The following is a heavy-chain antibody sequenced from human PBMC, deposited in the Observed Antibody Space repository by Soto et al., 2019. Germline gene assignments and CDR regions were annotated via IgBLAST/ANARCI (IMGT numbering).Heavy chain of an antibody. CDR1: GFSFSSYA. Sequence: QVRLVESGGGVVQPGRSLRLSCTASGFSFSSYAMYWFRQPPGKGLEWVAVISHDGINKHYADSVTGRVTVSRDNSNHSLDLQLNSLRGEDTAMYYCARDIYSSDYFVKWFEPWGQGTLVTVSS. CDR2: ISHDGINK. V-gene: IGHV3-30-3*01. D-gene: IGHD6-19*01. J-gene: IGHJ5*02. CDR3: ARDIYSSDYFVKWFEP.